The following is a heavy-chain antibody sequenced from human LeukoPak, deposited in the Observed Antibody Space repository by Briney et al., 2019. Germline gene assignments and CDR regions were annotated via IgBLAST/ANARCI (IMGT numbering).Heavy chain of an antibody. V-gene: IGHV1-2*06. CDR3: ARVGDGLNDAFDM. J-gene: IGHJ3*02. D-gene: IGHD5-24*01. CDR2: INPKTGGT. Sequence: ASVKVSCKASGYTFTGYFMNWVRQAPGQGPEWMGRINPKTGGTNYAQKFRGRVTMTRDTSITTGYMELSRLRSDDTAVYYCARVGDGLNDAFDMWGQGTLVTVSS. CDR1: GYTFTGYF.